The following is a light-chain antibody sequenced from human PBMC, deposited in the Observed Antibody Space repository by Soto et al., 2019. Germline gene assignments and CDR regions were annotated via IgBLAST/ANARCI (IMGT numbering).Light chain of an antibody. CDR1: SSDVGGYNY. J-gene: IGLJ3*02. Sequence: QSALTQPASVSGSPGQSITISCTGTSSDVGGYNYVSWYQQHPGKAPKVMIYEVSNRPSGVSNRFSGSKSGNTASLTISGLQAEDEADYYCSSYTTSSXLVXXXXTKLXXL. V-gene: IGLV2-14*01. CDR2: EVS. CDR3: SSYTTSSXLV.